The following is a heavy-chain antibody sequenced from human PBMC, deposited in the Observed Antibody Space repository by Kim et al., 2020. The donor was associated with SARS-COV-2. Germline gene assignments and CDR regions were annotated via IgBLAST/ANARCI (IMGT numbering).Heavy chain of an antibody. J-gene: IGHJ4*02. V-gene: IGHV5-51*01. Sequence: GASLKISCKGSGYSFTSYWIGWVRQMPGKGLEWMGIIYPGDSDTRYSPSFQGQVTISADKSISTAYLQWSSLKASDTAMYYCARSHPIWAAADRYYFDYWGQGTLVTVSS. CDR1: GYSFTSYW. D-gene: IGHD6-13*01. CDR2: IYPGDSDT. CDR3: ARSHPIWAAADRYYFDY.